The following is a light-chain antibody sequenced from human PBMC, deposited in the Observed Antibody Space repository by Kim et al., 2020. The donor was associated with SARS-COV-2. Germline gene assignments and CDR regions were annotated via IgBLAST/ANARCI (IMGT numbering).Light chain of an antibody. J-gene: IGKJ2*01. CDR3: QHYNSFSYT. CDR1: QSVSSW. Sequence: SASVGDRVTITCRASQSVSSWLAWYQQKPGKTPKLLIYKASSLESGVPSRFSGSGSGTEFTLTISSLQPDDFATYYCQHYNSFSYTFGQGTKLEI. CDR2: KAS. V-gene: IGKV1-5*03.